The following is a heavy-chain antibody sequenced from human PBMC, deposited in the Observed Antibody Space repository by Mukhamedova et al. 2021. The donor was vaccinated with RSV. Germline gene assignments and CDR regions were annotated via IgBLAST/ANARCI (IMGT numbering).Heavy chain of an antibody. J-gene: IGHJ6*02. CDR2: ISGIGDST. CDR1: G. CDR3: AKGRQLGHPYFYHCLEV. D-gene: IGHD1-1*01. V-gene: IGHV3-23*01. Sequence: GMTWVRQAPGKGLEWVSSISGIGDSTYYGDSVRGRLTISRDNSKDTLYLQLNSLRAEDTAVYYCAKGRQLGHPYFYHCLEVWGQG.